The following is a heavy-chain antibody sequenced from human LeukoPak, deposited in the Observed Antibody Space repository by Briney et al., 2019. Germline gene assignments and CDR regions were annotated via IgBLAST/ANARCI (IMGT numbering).Heavy chain of an antibody. D-gene: IGHD3-10*01. CDR2: ISYSGST. CDR1: GGSISSYY. Sequence: SETLSLTCTVSGGSISSYYWSWIRQPPGKGLEWIGYISYSGSTNYNPSLKSRVTISADTSRNQFSLKLSSVTAADTAVYYCARGRLGGSGSYYNVLGYWGQGTLVTVSS. V-gene: IGHV4-59*01. CDR3: ARGRLGGSGSYYNVLGY. J-gene: IGHJ4*02.